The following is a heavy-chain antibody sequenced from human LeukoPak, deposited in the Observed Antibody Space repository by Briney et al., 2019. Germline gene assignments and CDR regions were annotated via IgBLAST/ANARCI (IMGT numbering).Heavy chain of an antibody. Sequence: GGSLRLSCAASGFTFSDYYMSWIRQAPGKGLEWVSYISSSSSYTNYADSVKGRFTISRDNSKNTLYLQMNSLRAEDTAVYYCVKTYGSGSNRRADYWGQGTLVTVSS. V-gene: IGHV3-11*03. J-gene: IGHJ4*02. CDR3: VKTYGSGSNRRADY. CDR2: ISSSSSYT. CDR1: GFTFSDYY. D-gene: IGHD3-10*01.